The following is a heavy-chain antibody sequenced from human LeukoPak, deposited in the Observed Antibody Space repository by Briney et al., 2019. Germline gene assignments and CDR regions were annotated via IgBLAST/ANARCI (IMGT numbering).Heavy chain of an antibody. J-gene: IGHJ4*02. CDR2: ISYDGSNK. CDR1: GFTFSSYG. V-gene: IGHV3-30*03. Sequence: GGSLRLSCAASGFTFSSYGIHWVRQAPGKGLEWVAIISYDGSNKYYADSVKGRFTISRDNSKNMVYMQMNSLRAEDTAVYFCAREGDYGDYPSPPDPFDYWGQGTLVTVSS. CDR3: AREGDYGDYPSPPDPFDY. D-gene: IGHD4-17*01.